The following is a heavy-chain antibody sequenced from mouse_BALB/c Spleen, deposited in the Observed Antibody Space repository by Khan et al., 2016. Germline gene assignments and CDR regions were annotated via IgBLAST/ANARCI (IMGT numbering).Heavy chain of an antibody. V-gene: IGHV1-26*01. CDR3: SRWGNYGNFDV. CDR2: VNPNNGGT. J-gene: IGHJ1*01. D-gene: IGHD2-1*01. Sequence: VQLQQPGPALVKPGASVKISCKASGYSFTGYYIHWVKQSHGKSPVWIGRVNPNNGGTSYNQKSTGKAIFTVDQSSSTAYMERRSLTSEDSAVYYCSRWGNYGNFDVWGAGSTVTVSS. CDR1: GYSFTGYY.